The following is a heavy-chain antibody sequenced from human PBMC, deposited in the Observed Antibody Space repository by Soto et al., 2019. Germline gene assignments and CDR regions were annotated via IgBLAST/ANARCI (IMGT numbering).Heavy chain of an antibody. CDR2: IIPIFGTA. Sequence: QVQLVQSGAEVKKPGSSVKVSCKASGGTFSSYAISWVRQAPGQGLEWMGGIIPIFGTANYAQKFQGRVTMTADESTSPGYMELSSLRSEDTAVDYCAGVVVSGYYFYYGMDVWGQGTTVTVSS. D-gene: IGHD2-15*01. V-gene: IGHV1-69*12. CDR1: GGTFSSYA. CDR3: AGVVVSGYYFYYGMDV. J-gene: IGHJ6*02.